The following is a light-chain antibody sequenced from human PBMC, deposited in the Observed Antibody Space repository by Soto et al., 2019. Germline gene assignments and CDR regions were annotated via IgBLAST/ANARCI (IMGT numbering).Light chain of an antibody. CDR3: AAWDDILNGVV. CDR2: SNN. CDR1: NSNIGSNT. V-gene: IGLV1-44*01. J-gene: IGLJ2*01. Sequence: QSVLTQPPSASGTPGQRVTISCSGSNSNIGSNTVHWYQQLPGTAPKLFIYSNNQRPSGVPDRFSGSKSGTSASLSISGLQSEDEADYYCAAWDDILNGVVFGGGTQLTVL.